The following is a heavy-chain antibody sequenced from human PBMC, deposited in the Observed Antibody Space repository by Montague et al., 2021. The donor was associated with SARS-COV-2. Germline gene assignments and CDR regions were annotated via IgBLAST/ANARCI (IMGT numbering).Heavy chain of an antibody. CDR1: GFTFSAYW. CDR3: VRAFSNSFKWFDP. D-gene: IGHD6-13*01. J-gene: IGHJ5*02. Sequence: FLRLSCAASGFTFSAYWMHWVRQAPGQGLERVARIRADGTTTNHADSVKGRFTISRDNAQDTVYLHMTTLTAEDTAVYYCVRAFSNSFKWFDPWGQGTLVTVSS. V-gene: IGHV3-74*01. CDR2: IRADGTTT.